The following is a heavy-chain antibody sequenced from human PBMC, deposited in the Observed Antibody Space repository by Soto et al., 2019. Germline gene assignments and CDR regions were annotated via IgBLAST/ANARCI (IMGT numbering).Heavy chain of an antibody. D-gene: IGHD2-2*01. J-gene: IGHJ6*02. CDR1: GFTFSSYA. CDR3: AKDSQSVSVSAARVYGMYV. CDR2: LSDSGGHT. V-gene: IGHV3-23*01. Sequence: GGSLRLSCAGSGFTFSSYAMTWVRQAPGKGLEWVSTLSDSGGHTYYADSVKGRFTISRDNPKNTLYLQMNSLRAEDTAVYYCAKDSQSVSVSAARVYGMYVWGQGTTVTVSS.